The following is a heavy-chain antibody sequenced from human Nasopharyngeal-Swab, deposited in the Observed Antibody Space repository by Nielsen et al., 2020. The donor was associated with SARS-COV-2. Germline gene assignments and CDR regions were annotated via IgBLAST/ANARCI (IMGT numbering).Heavy chain of an antibody. J-gene: IGHJ6*03. CDR1: GFTFSSYG. CDR2: ISYDGSNK. V-gene: IGHV3-30*18. D-gene: IGHD3-9*01. Sequence: GESLKISCAASGFTFSSYGMHWVRQAPGKGLEWVAVISYDGSNKYYADSVKGRFTISRDNSKNTLYLQMNSLRAEDTAVYYCAKDHRGRYRSITIFPEGYYYMDVWGKGTTVTVSS. CDR3: AKDHRGRYRSITIFPEGYYYMDV.